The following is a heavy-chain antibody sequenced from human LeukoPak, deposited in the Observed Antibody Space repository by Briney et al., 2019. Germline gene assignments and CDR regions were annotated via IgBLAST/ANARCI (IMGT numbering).Heavy chain of an antibody. J-gene: IGHJ4*02. D-gene: IGHD3-22*01. Sequence: GESLRISCKGSGYSFTNYGISWVGQMPGKGLEWMGRIDPSDSYSNYGPSFQGHVTISADRSISTAYLQWRSLKASDTAMYYCARQLDYYDQREYWGQGTLVTVAS. CDR2: IDPSDSYS. V-gene: IGHV5-10-1*01. CDR1: GYSFTNYG. CDR3: ARQLDYYDQREY.